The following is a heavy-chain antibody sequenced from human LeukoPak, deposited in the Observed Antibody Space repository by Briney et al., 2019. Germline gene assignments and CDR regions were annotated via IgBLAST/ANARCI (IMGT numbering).Heavy chain of an antibody. CDR2: IYYSDTT. Sequence: SETLSLTCTVSGGSIISSSYSRAWLRQPPGKGLEWIATIYYSDTTYSNSPLKSRVTISVDTSKNQFSLKLGSVTTADTAVYYCARCLISIYGTLKWFDPWGQGTLVTVSS. CDR1: GGSIISSSYS. V-gene: IGHV4-39*01. D-gene: IGHD3-10*01. J-gene: IGHJ5*02. CDR3: ARCLISIYGTLKWFDP.